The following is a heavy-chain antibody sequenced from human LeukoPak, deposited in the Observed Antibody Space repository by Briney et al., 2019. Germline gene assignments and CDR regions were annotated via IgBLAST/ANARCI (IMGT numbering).Heavy chain of an antibody. Sequence: GGSLRLSCAASGFTFSDYYMTWIRQAPGKGLEWVSYITTSGNTIHYADSVKGRFTISRDNANNLLYLQMNSLRGEDTAVYYCTRERSRAEDDWGQGTLVTVSS. CDR2: ITTSGNTI. CDR3: TRERSRAEDD. J-gene: IGHJ4*02. D-gene: IGHD1-14*01. CDR1: GFTFSDYY. V-gene: IGHV3-11*04.